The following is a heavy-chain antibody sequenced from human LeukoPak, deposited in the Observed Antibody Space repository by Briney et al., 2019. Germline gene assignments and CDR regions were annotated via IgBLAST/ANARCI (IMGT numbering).Heavy chain of an antibody. CDR2: IYSGGRT. CDR3: ARESNSGYYLSY. D-gene: IGHD3-22*01. J-gene: IGHJ4*02. Sequence: GGSLRLSCAASGFTFSTYASHWVRQAPGKGLEWVSVIYSGGRTYYADSVKGRFTISRDNSKNTLYLQMNSLRAEDTAVYYCARESNSGYYLSYWGQGTLVTVSS. V-gene: IGHV3-66*01. CDR1: GFTFSTYA.